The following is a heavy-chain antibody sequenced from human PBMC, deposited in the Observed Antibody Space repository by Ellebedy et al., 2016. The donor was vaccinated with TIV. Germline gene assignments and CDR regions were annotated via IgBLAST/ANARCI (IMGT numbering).Heavy chain of an antibody. CDR3: SKEPEIHAVPWYYDL. CDR2: VEFDGSIK. D-gene: IGHD5-18*01. CDR1: GFTFRNYG. V-gene: IGHV3-30*18. J-gene: IGHJ2*01. Sequence: GESLKISCVASGFTFRNYGMHWVRRTPGKGLEWVAVVEFDGSIKYYTESVKGRFTISRENSEDTLYLQMNSLRPEDTAVYFCSKEPEIHAVPWYYDLWGRGTLVTVSS.